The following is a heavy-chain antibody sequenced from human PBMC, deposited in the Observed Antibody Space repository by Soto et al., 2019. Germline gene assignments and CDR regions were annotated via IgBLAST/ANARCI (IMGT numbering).Heavy chain of an antibody. Sequence: ASVKVSCKASGYTFTGHYIHWVRQAPEQGPEWMGEIGPETGATRYAQKFQGRVTMTRDMSITTVCMELNNLSPDDTAVYYCGRGRSGQIVVFFWGQGTPVTVSS. V-gene: IGHV1-2*02. CDR1: GYTFTGHY. CDR2: IGPETGAT. D-gene: IGHD1-26*01. CDR3: GRGRSGQIVVFF. J-gene: IGHJ4*02.